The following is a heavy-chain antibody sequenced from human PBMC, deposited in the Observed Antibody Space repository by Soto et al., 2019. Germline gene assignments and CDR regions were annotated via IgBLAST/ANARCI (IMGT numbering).Heavy chain of an antibody. CDR1: GYAFTSYG. Sequence: QAQLVQSGGEVKKPGASVKVSCRASGYAFTSYGYAWVRQAPGQGLEWMGWISAYNGDTNYAQKFQDRVTLTTDTSTTTGHMELRNLGSDATAVYYCARSGAYCTSITCLFDSLWGLVTLVTASS. V-gene: IGHV1-18*01. CDR3: ARSGAYCTSITCLFDSL. CDR2: ISAYNGDT. D-gene: IGHD2-2*01. J-gene: IGHJ4*02.